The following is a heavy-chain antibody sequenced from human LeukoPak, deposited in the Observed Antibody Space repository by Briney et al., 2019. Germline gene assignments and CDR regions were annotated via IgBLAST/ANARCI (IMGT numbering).Heavy chain of an antibody. D-gene: IGHD4-17*01. V-gene: IGHV3-74*01. J-gene: IGHJ4*02. CDR1: GFTFSNAW. CDR2: INSDGSST. CDR3: ARGGYGDYEEFDY. Sequence: PGGSLRLSCAASGFTFSNAWMSWVRQAPGKGLVWVPRINSDGSSTSYADSVKGRFTISRDNAKNTLYLQMNSLRAEDTAVYYCARGGYGDYEEFDYWGQGTLVTVSS.